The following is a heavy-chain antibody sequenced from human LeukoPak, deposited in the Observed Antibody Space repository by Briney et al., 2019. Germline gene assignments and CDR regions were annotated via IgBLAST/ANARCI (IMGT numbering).Heavy chain of an antibody. CDR3: AKHSSCMLCPGRFDP. Sequence: GGSLRLSCAASGFTFSSYGMSWVRQAPGKGLEWVSIISGSGGSTYYADSVKGRFTISRDNSKNTLYLQMNSLRAEDTAVYYCAKHSSCMLCPGRFDPWGQRTLVTVSS. CDR2: ISGSGGST. D-gene: IGHD2-8*01. V-gene: IGHV3-23*01. J-gene: IGHJ5*02. CDR1: GFTFSSYG.